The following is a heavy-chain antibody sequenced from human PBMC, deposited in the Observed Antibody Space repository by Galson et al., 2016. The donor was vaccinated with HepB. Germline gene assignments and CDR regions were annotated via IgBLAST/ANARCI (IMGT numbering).Heavy chain of an antibody. CDR2: IYYSGST. J-gene: IGHJ4*02. CDR3: ARNERRWLHSPYYFDS. D-gene: IGHD5-24*01. Sequence: SETLSLTCTVSGGSISSSSYYWDWIRQPPGKGLEWIGSIYYSGSTYYNPSLKSRVTISVDTSKNQFSLKLSSVTAADTAVYYYARNERRWLHSPYYFDSWGQGTLGTVSS. V-gene: IGHV4-39*01. CDR1: GGSISSSSYY.